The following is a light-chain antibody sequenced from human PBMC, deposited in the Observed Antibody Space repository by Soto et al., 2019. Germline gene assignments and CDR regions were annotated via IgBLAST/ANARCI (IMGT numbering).Light chain of an antibody. CDR3: QQRNNWPPSIT. J-gene: IGKJ5*01. V-gene: IGKV3D-20*02. Sequence: EIVLTQSPGTLSLSPGERATLSCRASESVRSSYLAWYQQKPGQAPRLLIYGASTRATGIPDRFTGSGSGTDFTLSVSRLEPEDFAVYYCQQRNNWPPSITFGPGTRLEIK. CDR2: GAS. CDR1: ESVRSSY.